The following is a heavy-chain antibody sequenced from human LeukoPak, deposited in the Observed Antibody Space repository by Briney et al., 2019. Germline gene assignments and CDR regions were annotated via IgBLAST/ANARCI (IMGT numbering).Heavy chain of an antibody. Sequence: PGGSLRLSCAASGFTFSSYSMNWVRQAPGKGLEWVSSISSSSSYIYYADSVKGRFTLSRDNAKNSLYLQMNSLRAEDTAVYYCARDRGSGSYHDYWGQGTLVTVSS. CDR1: GFTFSSYS. V-gene: IGHV3-21*01. J-gene: IGHJ4*02. CDR3: ARDRGSGSYHDY. CDR2: ISSSSSYI. D-gene: IGHD3-10*01.